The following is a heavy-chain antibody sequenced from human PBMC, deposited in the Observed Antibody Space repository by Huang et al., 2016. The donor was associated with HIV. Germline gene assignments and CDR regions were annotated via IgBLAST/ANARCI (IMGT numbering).Heavy chain of an antibody. CDR1: GGSITRSSYY. CDR3: ARHFSYYDSSGYTPWDAFDI. CDR2: SNYRGST. V-gene: IGHV4-39*01. Sequence: QLQLQGSGPGLVKPSETLSLTCTVSGGSITRSSYYWGWIRQPPGKGLEWVGSSNYRGSTDYNPSFKSRVTVSVDRSKNQFSLKLSSVTAADTAVYYCARHFSYYDSSGYTPWDAFDIWGQGTMVTVSS. D-gene: IGHD3-22*01. J-gene: IGHJ3*02.